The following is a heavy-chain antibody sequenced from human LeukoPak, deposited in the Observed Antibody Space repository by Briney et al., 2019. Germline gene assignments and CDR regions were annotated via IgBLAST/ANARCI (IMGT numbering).Heavy chain of an antibody. Sequence: SETLSLTCTVSGASISSSSYYWGWLRQPPGKGLEWIGSIYFSGSTYYNPSLKSRVTISVDTSKNQFSLKLSSVTAADTAIYYCARHETSPLSFDIRGQGTVVTVSS. CDR2: IYFSGST. J-gene: IGHJ3*02. V-gene: IGHV4-39*01. D-gene: IGHD4-11*01. CDR1: GASISSSSYY. CDR3: ARHETSPLSFDI.